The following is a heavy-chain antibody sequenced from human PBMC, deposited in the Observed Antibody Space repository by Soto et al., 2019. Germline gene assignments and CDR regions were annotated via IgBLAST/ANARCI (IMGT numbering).Heavy chain of an antibody. J-gene: IGHJ6*03. CDR2: IYSGGST. CDR1: GFTVSSNY. D-gene: IGHD2-15*01. Sequence: PGGSLRLSCAASGFTVSSNYMSWVRQAPGKGLEWVSVIYSGGSTYYADSVKGRFTISRDNSKNTLYLQMNSLRAEDTAVYYCARAVVVSATPGGYYYYYYMDVWGKGTTVTVS. CDR3: ARAVVVSATPGGYYYYYYMDV. V-gene: IGHV3-66*01.